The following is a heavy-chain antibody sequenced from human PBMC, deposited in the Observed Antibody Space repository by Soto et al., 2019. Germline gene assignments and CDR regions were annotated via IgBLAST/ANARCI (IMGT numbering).Heavy chain of an antibody. Sequence: GGSLRLSCTASGFTFGDYAMSWFRQAPGKGLEWVGFIRSKAYGGTTEYAASVKGRFTISRDDSKSIAYLQMNSLKTEDTAVYYCTRGVGATYYYYGMDVWGQGTTVTVSS. CDR2: IRSKAYGGTT. D-gene: IGHD1-26*01. CDR3: TRGVGATYYYYGMDV. V-gene: IGHV3-49*03. CDR1: GFTFGDYA. J-gene: IGHJ6*02.